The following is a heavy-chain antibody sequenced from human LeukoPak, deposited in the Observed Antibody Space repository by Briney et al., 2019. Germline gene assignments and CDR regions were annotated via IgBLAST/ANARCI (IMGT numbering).Heavy chain of an antibody. D-gene: IGHD3-22*01. Sequence: PSETLSLTCTVSGGSISSYYWSWIRQPPGQGLEWIGYIYYSGSTNYNPSLKSRVTISVDTSKNQFSLKLSSVTAADTAVYYCARGQGYYYDSSGYYAFDIWGQGTMVTVSS. CDR1: GGSISSYY. CDR2: IYYSGST. J-gene: IGHJ3*02. V-gene: IGHV4-59*01. CDR3: ARGQGYYYDSSGYYAFDI.